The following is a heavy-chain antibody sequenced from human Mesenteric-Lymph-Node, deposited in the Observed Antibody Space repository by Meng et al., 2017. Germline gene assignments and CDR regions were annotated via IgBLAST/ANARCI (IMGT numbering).Heavy chain of an antibody. CDR2: ISGRGDSI. CDR3: AKDNYDSSGHYAAFYH. J-gene: IGHJ4*02. V-gene: IGHV3-23*01. Sequence: GESLKISCTVSGGSISSSSYYWGWIRQPPGKGLEWVSVISGRGDSIYYADSVQGRFTISRDNSKNTPFLQMNSLRAEDTAVYYCAKDNYDSSGHYAAFYHWGQGTRVTVSS. CDR1: GGSISSSSYY. D-gene: IGHD3-22*01.